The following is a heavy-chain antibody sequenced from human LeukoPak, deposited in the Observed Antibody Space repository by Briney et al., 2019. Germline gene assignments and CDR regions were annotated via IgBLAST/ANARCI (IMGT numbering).Heavy chain of an antibody. D-gene: IGHD3-3*01. Sequence: NPSETLSLTCTVSGGSISSGGYYWSWIRQHPGKGLEWIGYIYYSGSTYYNPSLKSRVTISVDTSKNQLSLKLSSVTAADTAVYYCARLGAGPTYYDFWSGYSSFYFDYWGQGTLVTVSS. CDR2: IYYSGST. V-gene: IGHV4-31*03. J-gene: IGHJ4*02. CDR3: ARLGAGPTYYDFWSGYSSFYFDY. CDR1: GGSISSGGYY.